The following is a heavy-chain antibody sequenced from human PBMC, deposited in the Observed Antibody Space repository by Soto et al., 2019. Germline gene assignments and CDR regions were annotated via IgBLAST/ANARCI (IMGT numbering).Heavy chain of an antibody. Sequence: ASVKVSCKASGYTFSSYHINWVRQATGQGLEWMGWLNPDSGDTGYSQKFRGRVTMTRNTSISTAYMEVSSLRFEDTAVYYCATGAPGILTVWTYVCGFDAWGQGTPVTVSS. CDR3: ATGAPGILTVWTYVCGFDA. J-gene: IGHJ5*02. V-gene: IGHV1-8*01. CDR2: LNPDSGDT. CDR1: GYTFSSYH. D-gene: IGHD3-9*01.